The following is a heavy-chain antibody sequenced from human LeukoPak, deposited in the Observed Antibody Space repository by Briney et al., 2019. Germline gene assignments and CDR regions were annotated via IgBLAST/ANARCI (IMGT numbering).Heavy chain of an antibody. CDR2: ISWDDGK. V-gene: IGHV2-70*01. CDR3: ARTPLGGYSYGYYFDY. CDR1: GFSLRTSGMC. J-gene: IGHJ4*02. D-gene: IGHD5-18*01. Sequence: SGPALVKPTQTLTLTCTFSGFSLRTSGMCVSWIRQPPGKALEWLALISWDDGKYYSTSLKTRLIISKDTSKNQVVLTMTNMDPVDTATYYCARTPLGGYSYGYYFDYWGQGTLVTVSS.